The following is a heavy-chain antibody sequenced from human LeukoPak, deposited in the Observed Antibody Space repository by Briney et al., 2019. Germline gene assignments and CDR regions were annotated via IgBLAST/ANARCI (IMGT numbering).Heavy chain of an antibody. CDR1: GGSISSGDYY. CDR3: ARDINYYDSSGYSNWFDP. Sequence: PSETLSLTCTVSGGSISSGDYYWSWIRQPPGKGLEWIGYIYYSGSTYYNPSLKSRVTKSVDTSKNQFSLKLSSVTAADTAVYYCARDINYYDSSGYSNWFDPWGQGTLVTVSS. CDR2: IYYSGST. D-gene: IGHD3-22*01. J-gene: IGHJ5*02. V-gene: IGHV4-30-4*01.